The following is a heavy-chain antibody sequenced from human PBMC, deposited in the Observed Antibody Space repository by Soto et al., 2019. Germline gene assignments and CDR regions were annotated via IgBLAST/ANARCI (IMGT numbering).Heavy chain of an antibody. Sequence: GASVKVSCKVSGYTLTELSMHWVRQAPGKGLEWMGGFDPEDGETIYAQKFQGRVTMTEDTSTDTAYMELSSLRSEDTAVYYCAITGYCSSTSSGCYLDYWGQGTLVTVSS. CDR2: FDPEDGET. J-gene: IGHJ4*02. D-gene: IGHD2-2*01. CDR1: GYTLTELS. V-gene: IGHV1-24*01. CDR3: AITGYCSSTSSGCYLDY.